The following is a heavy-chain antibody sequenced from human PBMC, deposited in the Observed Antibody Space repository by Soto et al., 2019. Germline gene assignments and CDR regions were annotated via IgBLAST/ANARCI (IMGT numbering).Heavy chain of an antibody. V-gene: IGHV3-23*01. Sequence: EVKLLESGGGLVQPGGSLRLYCAVSDFRVDSYGMSWVRQAPGKGLEWVSTIRGSGATTFYADSVKGRFTISRDNSKNTLYLQMNSLRVEDTAVYYCAKDVNFDILAGYYYYWGQGTLVTVSS. J-gene: IGHJ4*02. D-gene: IGHD3-9*01. CDR3: AKDVNFDILAGYYYY. CDR1: DFRVDSYG. CDR2: IRGSGATT.